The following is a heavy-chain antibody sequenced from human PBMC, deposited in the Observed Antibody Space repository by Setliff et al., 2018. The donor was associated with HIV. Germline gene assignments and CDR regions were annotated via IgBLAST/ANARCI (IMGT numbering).Heavy chain of an antibody. J-gene: IGHJ4*02. CDR2: INPNSEVA. Sequence: ASVKVSCKASGYTFTNYGISWVRQAPGQGLEWMGWINPNSEVANYAQKFQGRVTMTRDTSISTAYMELTRLRSDDTAIYYCAKSPGIYYYDSSGHYLLYWAQGALVNVSS. D-gene: IGHD3-22*01. V-gene: IGHV1-2*02. CDR3: AKSPGIYYYDSSGHYLLY. CDR1: GYTFTNYG.